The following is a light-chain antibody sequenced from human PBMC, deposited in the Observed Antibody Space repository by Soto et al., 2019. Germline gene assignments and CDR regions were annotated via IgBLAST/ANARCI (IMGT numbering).Light chain of an antibody. CDR3: QQTYAVPLT. Sequence: DVQMTQSPSSLSASVGDTVTIACRASQPISTYLNWYQQKPGEVPKVLIFGASSLRSGVPSRFSGSGYGTDFTLTINNLHPDDLATYYWQQTYAVPLTFGQGT. CDR2: GAS. CDR1: QPISTY. V-gene: IGKV1-39*01. J-gene: IGKJ1*01.